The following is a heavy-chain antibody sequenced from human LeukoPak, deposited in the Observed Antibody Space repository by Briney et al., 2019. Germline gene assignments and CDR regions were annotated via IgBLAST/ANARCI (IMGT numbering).Heavy chain of an antibody. CDR2: IYPGDSDT. Sequence: GESLKISCKGSGYSFTSYWIGWVRQMPGKGLEWMGSIYPGDSDTRYSPSFQGQVTISAHKSISTAYLQWSSLKASDTAMYYCASDYYDSSGYYSGGHYWGEGSLVTVSS. J-gene: IGHJ4*02. D-gene: IGHD3-22*01. CDR3: ASDYYDSSGYYSGGHY. CDR1: GYSFTSYW. V-gene: IGHV5-51*01.